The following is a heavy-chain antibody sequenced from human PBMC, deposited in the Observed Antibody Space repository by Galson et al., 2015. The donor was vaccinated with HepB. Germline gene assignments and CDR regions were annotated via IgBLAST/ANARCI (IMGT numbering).Heavy chain of an antibody. CDR2: IYYSGST. D-gene: IGHD3-3*01. CDR3: ARVLRFLEGKGNWFDP. J-gene: IGHJ5*02. CDR1: Y. V-gene: IGHV4-59*01. Sequence: YWSWIRQPPGRGLEWIGYIYYSGSTNYNPSLKSRVTISVDTSKNQFSLKLSSVTAADTAVYYCARVLRFLEGKGNWFDPWGQGTLVTVSS.